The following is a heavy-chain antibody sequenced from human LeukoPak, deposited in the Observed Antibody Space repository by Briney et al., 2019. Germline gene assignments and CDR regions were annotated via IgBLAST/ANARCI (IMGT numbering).Heavy chain of an antibody. V-gene: IGHV3-7*01. CDR1: GFTFSSYW. D-gene: IGHD3-3*01. CDR3: ARARNYDFWSGPVDYFDY. CDR2: IKQDGSEK. Sequence: PGGSLRLSCAASGFTFSSYWMSWVRQAPGKGLEWVANIKQDGSEKYYVDSVKGRFTTSRDNAKNSLYLQMSSLRAEDTAVYYCARARNYDFWSGPVDYFDYWGQGPLVTVSS. J-gene: IGHJ4*02.